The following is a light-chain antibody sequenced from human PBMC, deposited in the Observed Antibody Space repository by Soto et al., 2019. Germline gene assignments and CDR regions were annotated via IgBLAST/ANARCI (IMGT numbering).Light chain of an antibody. CDR2: GAS. V-gene: IGKV3-20*01. J-gene: IGKJ5*01. Sequence: EIILTQSPDTLSLSPGERATLSCRASQTVSSNYLAWCQQRPGQAPRLLIYGASTRAAGIPDRFSGSGSGTDFTLTITRLEPEDSAVYFCQRYTGPPTTFGQGTRLETK. CDR3: QRYTGPPTT. CDR1: QTVSSNY.